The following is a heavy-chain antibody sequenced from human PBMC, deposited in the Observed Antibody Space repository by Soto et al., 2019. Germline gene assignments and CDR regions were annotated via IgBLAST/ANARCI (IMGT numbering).Heavy chain of an antibody. J-gene: IGHJ5*02. CDR3: ARMESAGTLNWFDP. CDR1: GYTFINFD. Sequence: ASVKVSCKASGYTFINFDISWVRQATGQGLEWMGWMNPGSGKTGYANKFQGRVTMTRDASTGKAHLELSSLTSEDTAVYYCARMESAGTLNWFDPWGQGTPVTVSS. V-gene: IGHV1-8*02. D-gene: IGHD6-13*01. CDR2: MNPGSGKT.